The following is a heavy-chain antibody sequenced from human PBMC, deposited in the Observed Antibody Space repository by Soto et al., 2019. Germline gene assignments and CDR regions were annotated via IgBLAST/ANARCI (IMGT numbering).Heavy chain of an antibody. J-gene: IGHJ5*02. CDR2: IYYSGTT. V-gene: IGHV4-61*01. CDR1: GGSVSSASYY. Sequence: SETLSLTCTVSGGSVSSASYYWYWIRQPPGKRLEWIGYIYYSGTTNYNPSLKSRVTISVDTSKDQISLQLRSVTPADTAVYYCARTVQLWPTGWFDPWGQGTLVTVSS. D-gene: IGHD1-1*01. CDR3: ARTVQLWPTGWFDP.